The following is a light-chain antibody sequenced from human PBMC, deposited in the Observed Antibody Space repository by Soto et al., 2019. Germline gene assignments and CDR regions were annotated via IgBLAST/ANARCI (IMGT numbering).Light chain of an antibody. CDR3: QQYGYSPRT. CDR1: QSVSTSY. Sequence: EIVLTQSPGTLSLAPVERATLSCIASQSVSTSYLAWYQQKHGQSPRLLIYGASHRATGIPDRFSGSGYGTDFNLTISRLETEDFAVYYCQQYGYSPRTFGQGTKVDIK. CDR2: GAS. J-gene: IGKJ1*01. V-gene: IGKV3-20*01.